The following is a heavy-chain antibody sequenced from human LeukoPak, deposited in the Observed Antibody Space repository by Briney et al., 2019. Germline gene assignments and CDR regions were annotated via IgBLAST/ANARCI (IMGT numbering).Heavy chain of an antibody. Sequence: GGSLRLSCAASGFTVSSNYMSWVRQAPGKGLEWVSAISGSGGSTYYADSVKGRVTISRDNSKNTLYLQMNSLRAEDTAVYYCAKDLAVPGGYFDYWGQGNLVTVSS. J-gene: IGHJ4*02. D-gene: IGHD3-16*01. CDR2: ISGSGGST. CDR3: AKDLAVPGGYFDY. V-gene: IGHV3-23*01. CDR1: GFTVSSNY.